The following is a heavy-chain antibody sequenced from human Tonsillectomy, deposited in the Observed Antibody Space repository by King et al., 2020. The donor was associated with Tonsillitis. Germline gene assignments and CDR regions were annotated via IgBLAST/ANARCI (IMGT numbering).Heavy chain of an antibody. Sequence: VQLVESGGGLVRPGGSLRLSCAASGFTFSTYTMNWVRQAPGGGLEWVASISSGSSYINYGDSMKDRFTISRDNAKNFLFLQINSLRAEDTATYYLARRGRYNWHHFDYWGQGALVIVSS. J-gene: IGHJ4*02. V-gene: IGHV3-21*06. D-gene: IGHD1-1*01. CDR2: ISSGSSYI. CDR3: ARRGRYNWHHFDY. CDR1: GFTFSTYT.